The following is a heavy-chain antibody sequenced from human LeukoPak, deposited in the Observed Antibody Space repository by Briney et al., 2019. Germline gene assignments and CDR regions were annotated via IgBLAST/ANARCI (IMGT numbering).Heavy chain of an antibody. V-gene: IGHV4-59*08. J-gene: IGHJ4*02. CDR3: ARLQGHMLYSYGYYFGY. CDR1: GGSISSYY. Sequence: ASETLSLTCTVSGGSISSYYWSWIRQPPGKGLEWIGYIYYSGSTNYNPSLKSRVTISVDTSKNQFSLKLSSVTAADTAVYYCARLQGHMLYSYGYYFGYWGQGTLVTVSS. CDR2: IYYSGST. D-gene: IGHD5-18*01.